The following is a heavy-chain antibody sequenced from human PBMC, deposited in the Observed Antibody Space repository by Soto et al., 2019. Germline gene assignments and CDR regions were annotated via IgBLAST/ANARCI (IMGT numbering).Heavy chain of an antibody. D-gene: IGHD3-10*01. J-gene: IGHJ4*02. CDR3: ARPSGFGQYDY. CDR1: GGSISSSSYY. V-gene: IGHV4-39*01. CDR2: IYYSGST. Sequence: KPSETLSLTCTVSGGSISSSSYYWGWIRQPPGKGLEWIGSIYYSGSTYYNPSLKSRVTISVDTSKNQFSLKLSSVTAADTAVYYCARPSGFGQYDYWGQGTLVTVSS.